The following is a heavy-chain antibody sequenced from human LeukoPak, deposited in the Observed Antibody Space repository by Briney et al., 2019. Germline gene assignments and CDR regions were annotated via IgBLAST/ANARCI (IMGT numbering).Heavy chain of an antibody. J-gene: IGHJ4*02. CDR1: GGSISSYY. Sequence: SETLSLTCTVSGGSISSYYWSWIRQPPGKGLEWIGYIYYSGSTNYNPSLKSRVTIPVDTSKNQFSLKLSSVTAADTAVYYCARDREYSYGYYFDYWGQGTLVTVSS. V-gene: IGHV4-59*01. D-gene: IGHD5-18*01. CDR3: ARDREYSYGYYFDY. CDR2: IYYSGST.